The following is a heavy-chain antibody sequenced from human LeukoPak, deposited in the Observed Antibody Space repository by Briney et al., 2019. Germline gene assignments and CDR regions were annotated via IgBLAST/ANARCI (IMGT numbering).Heavy chain of an antibody. V-gene: IGHV1-3*01. CDR3: ARTQGVYYGGNSGAFDI. CDR2: INAGNGNT. D-gene: IGHD3-10*01. CDR1: GYTFTSYA. J-gene: IGHJ3*02. Sequence: ASVKVSCKASGYTFTSYAMHWVRQAPGQRLEWMGWINAGNGNTKYSQKFQGRVTITRDTSASTTYMEVSSLRSEDTAVYHCARTQGVYYGGNSGAFDIWGQGTVVTVSS.